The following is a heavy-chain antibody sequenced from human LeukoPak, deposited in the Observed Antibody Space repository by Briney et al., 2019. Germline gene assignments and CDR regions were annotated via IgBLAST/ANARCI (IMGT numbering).Heavy chain of an antibody. V-gene: IGHV3-21*01. Sequence: GGSLRLSCAASGFTFSSYGMHWVRQAPGKGLEWVSSISSSSSYIYYADSVKGRFTISRDNAKNSLYLQMNSLRAGDTAVYYCARSRAAGYYDSSGYYYYFDYWGQGTLVTVSS. CDR2: ISSSSSYI. D-gene: IGHD3-22*01. CDR1: GFTFSSYG. CDR3: ARSRAAGYYDSSGYYYYFDY. J-gene: IGHJ4*02.